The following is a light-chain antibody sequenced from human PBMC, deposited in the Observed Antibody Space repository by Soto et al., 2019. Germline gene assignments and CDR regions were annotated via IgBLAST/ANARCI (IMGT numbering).Light chain of an antibody. CDR2: EVN. J-gene: IGLJ1*01. V-gene: IGLV2-8*01. Sequence: QSALTQLPSGSGSPGQSVAISCTRTSSDVGGYNCVSWYQQHPGKAPKRMICEVNKRPSGVPHRFSGSKSGHTASLPVSGLQAEDEAASYCSSYAGSSNVFGAGTKGTVL. CDR3: SSYAGSSNV. CDR1: SSDVGGYNC.